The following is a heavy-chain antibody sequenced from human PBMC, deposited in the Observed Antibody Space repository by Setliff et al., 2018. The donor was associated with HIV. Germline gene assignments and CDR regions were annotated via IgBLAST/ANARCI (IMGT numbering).Heavy chain of an antibody. CDR1: GGSISSSSYY. D-gene: IGHD6-13*01. CDR3: ARGVAAAGL. V-gene: IGHV4-39*07. Sequence: SETLSLTCTVSGGSISSSSYYWAWIRQPPGKGLEWIGNIFYSGHTFYNPSLRSRVTISVDTSKNQFSLKLSSVTAADTALYYCARGVAAAGLWGQGTLVPSPQ. CDR2: IFYSGHT. J-gene: IGHJ4*02.